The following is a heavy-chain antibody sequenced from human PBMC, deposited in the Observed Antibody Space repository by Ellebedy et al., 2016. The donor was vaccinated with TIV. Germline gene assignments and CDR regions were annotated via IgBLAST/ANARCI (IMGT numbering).Heavy chain of an antibody. J-gene: IGHJ3*01. Sequence: GESLKISCAASGFTFRDFSIPWVRQAPGKGLEWVSLINRDGSATFYADTLKGRFTVSRDNMKESLYLQMDSLTTEDTALYYCAKEVRGTKWVSVDAWGQGTMVTVSA. V-gene: IGHV3-43*01. CDR1: GFTFRDFS. CDR3: AKEVRGTKWVSVDA. CDR2: INRDGSAT. D-gene: IGHD1-26*01.